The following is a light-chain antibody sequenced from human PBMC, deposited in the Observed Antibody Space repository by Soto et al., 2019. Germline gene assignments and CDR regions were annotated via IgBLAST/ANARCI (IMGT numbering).Light chain of an antibody. Sequence: NQTPSSLSASVGDRVTITCRASQTISIFLNWYQQKPGKAPKLLIYGASTLQGGVPSRFSGSGSGTDFTLTISRLQPEDFATYYCQRRCGSPPWTFGQGTKV. J-gene: IGKJ1*01. V-gene: IGKV1-39*01. CDR2: GAS. CDR3: QRRCGSPPWT. CDR1: QTISIF.